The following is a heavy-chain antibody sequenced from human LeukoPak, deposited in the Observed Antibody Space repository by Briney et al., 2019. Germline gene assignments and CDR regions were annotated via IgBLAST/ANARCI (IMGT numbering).Heavy chain of an antibody. CDR3: ARVAAMAPRDVFDI. Sequence: SQTLSLTCTVSGGSISSGSYYWSWIRQPAGKGLEWIGYIYYSGSTNYNPSLKSRVTISVDTSKNQFSLKLSSVTAADTAVYYCARVAAMAPRDVFDIWGQGTMVTVSS. CDR2: IYYSGST. J-gene: IGHJ3*02. D-gene: IGHD5-18*01. CDR1: GGSISSGSYY. V-gene: IGHV4-61*10.